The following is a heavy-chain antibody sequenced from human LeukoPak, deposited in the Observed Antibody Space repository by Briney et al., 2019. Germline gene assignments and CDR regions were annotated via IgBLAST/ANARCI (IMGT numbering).Heavy chain of an antibody. CDR3: ARGSSHDFWSGYLKTYYYYGMDV. Sequence: ASVKVSCKASGYTFTSYDINWVRQATGQGLEWMGWMNPNSGNTGYAQKFQGRVTMTRNTSISTAYMELSSLRSEDTAVYYCARGSSHDFWSGYLKTYYYYGMDVWRQGTTVTVSS. D-gene: IGHD3-3*01. V-gene: IGHV1-8*01. J-gene: IGHJ6*02. CDR1: GYTFTSYD. CDR2: MNPNSGNT.